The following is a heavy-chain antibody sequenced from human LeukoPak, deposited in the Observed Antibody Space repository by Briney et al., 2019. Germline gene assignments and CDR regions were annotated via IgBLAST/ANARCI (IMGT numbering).Heavy chain of an antibody. CDR3: AGGYSYGYDY. Sequence: GSLRLSCAASGFTFSSYEMNWVRQAPGKGLEWIGSNSGSTYYNPSLKSRVTISVDTSKNQFSLKLSSVTAADTAVYYCAGGYSYGYDYWGQGTLVTVSS. CDR2: NSGST. D-gene: IGHD5-18*01. J-gene: IGHJ4*02. CDR1: GFTFSSYE. V-gene: IGHV4-34*08.